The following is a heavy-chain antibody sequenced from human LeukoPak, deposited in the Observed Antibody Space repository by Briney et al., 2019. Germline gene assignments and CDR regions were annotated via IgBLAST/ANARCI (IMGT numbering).Heavy chain of an antibody. D-gene: IGHD3-22*01. Sequence: GGSLRLSCTASGFTFSTYSMNWVRQAPGKGLEWVSYISSSSSTIYYADSVKGRFTISRDNSKNTLYLQMNSLRAEDTAVYYCAKSHYYDSSGYVYWGQGTLVTVSS. CDR1: GFTFSTYS. V-gene: IGHV3-48*01. J-gene: IGHJ4*02. CDR2: ISSSSSTI. CDR3: AKSHYYDSSGYVY.